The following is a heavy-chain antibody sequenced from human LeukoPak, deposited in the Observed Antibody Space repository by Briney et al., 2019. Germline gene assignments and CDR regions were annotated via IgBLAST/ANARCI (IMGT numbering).Heavy chain of an antibody. CDR3: ARKYSSGWYFDY. CDR1: GGTFSSYA. CDR2: IIPIFGTA. Sequence: ASVKVSCKASGGTFSSYAISWVRQAPGQGLEWMGGIIPIFGTANYAQKLQGRVTITADKSTSTAYMEMSRLRSDDTAVYYCARKYSSGWYFDYWGQGTLVTVSS. D-gene: IGHD6-19*01. J-gene: IGHJ4*02. V-gene: IGHV1-69*06.